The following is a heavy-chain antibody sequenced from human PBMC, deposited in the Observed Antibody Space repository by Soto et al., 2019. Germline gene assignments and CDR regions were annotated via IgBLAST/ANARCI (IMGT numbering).Heavy chain of an antibody. V-gene: IGHV4-59*01. CDR2: IYYSGST. Sequence: PSETLSLTCTVSGGSISSYYWSWIRQPPGKGLEWIGYIYYSGSTLYNPSLKRRVTISVDTAKNQFSLRLNSLTAADTAVYYCASGWMAAFDTWGQGTLVTVSS. CDR3: ASGWMAAFDT. J-gene: IGHJ5*02. CDR1: GGSISSYY. D-gene: IGHD2-2*03.